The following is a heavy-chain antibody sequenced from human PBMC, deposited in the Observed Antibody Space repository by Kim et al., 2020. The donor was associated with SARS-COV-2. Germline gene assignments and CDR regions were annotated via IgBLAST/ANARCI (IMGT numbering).Heavy chain of an antibody. CDR3: ARGRSQDYGDYFNWFDP. V-gene: IGHV1-8*01. J-gene: IGHJ5*02. CDR2: MNPNSGNT. D-gene: IGHD4-17*01. CDR1: GYTFTSYD. Sequence: ASVKVSCKASGYTFTSYDINWVRQATGQGLEWMGWMNPNSGNTGYAQKFQGRVTMTRNTSISTAYMELSSLRSEDTAVYYCARGRSQDYGDYFNWFDPWGQGTLVTVSS.